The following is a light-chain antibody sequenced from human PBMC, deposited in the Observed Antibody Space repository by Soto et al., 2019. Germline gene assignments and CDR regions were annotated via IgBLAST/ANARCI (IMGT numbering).Light chain of an antibody. CDR2: DVA. CDR3: VSYTSSTTDV. J-gene: IGLJ1*01. V-gene: IGLV2-14*03. CDR1: SSDVGGSNF. Sequence: QSVLTQPASVSDSPGQSITISYTGTSSDVGGSNFVSWYQQHPGKPPKLIIYDVANRPSGVSNRFSGSKSGSTASLIISRLQTEDEADYYCVSYTSSTTDVFGTGTKVTVL.